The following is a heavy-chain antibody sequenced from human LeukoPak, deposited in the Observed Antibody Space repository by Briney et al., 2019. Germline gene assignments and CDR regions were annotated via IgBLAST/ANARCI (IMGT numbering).Heavy chain of an antibody. Sequence: GESLKISCKGSGYSFTSYWIGWVRQMPGKGLEWMGIIYPGDSDTRYSPSFQGQVTISADKSISTAYLQWSSLKASDTAMYYCARLSSYKVVITNFPYFDYWGQGTLVTVSS. CDR3: ARLSSYKVVITNFPYFDY. V-gene: IGHV5-51*01. CDR1: GYSFTSYW. J-gene: IGHJ4*02. D-gene: IGHD3-22*01. CDR2: IYPGDSDT.